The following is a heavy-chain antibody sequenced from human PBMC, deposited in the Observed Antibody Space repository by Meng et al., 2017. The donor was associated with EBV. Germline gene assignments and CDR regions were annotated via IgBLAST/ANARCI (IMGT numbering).Heavy chain of an antibody. CDR3: ASESGRGYTPDY. V-gene: IGHV1-69*01. D-gene: IGHD3-10*01. Sequence: LVPSAAECKKPGSSVKVSCKTSGGPFRYYAISWVRRAPGQGLGWLGGFLPRLGAPNYAQKFPGRVKITADESTSTHYMDLSSLRSEDTAIYYCASESGRGYTPDYWGQGTLVTVSS. J-gene: IGHJ4*02. CDR1: GGPFRYYA. CDR2: FLPRLGAP.